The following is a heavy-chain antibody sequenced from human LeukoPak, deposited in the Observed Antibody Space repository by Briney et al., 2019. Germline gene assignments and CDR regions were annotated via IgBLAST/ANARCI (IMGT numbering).Heavy chain of an antibody. CDR2: LPYNGNKI. CDR1: GFTFSSFG. CDR3: AKDKGAYGSETGFDI. D-gene: IGHD4-17*01. J-gene: IGHJ4*02. V-gene: IGHV3-30*02. Sequence: GGSLRLSCAASGFTFSSFGMHWVRQAPGKGLEWVAFLPYNGNKIHYADSVKGRFTISRDNSKITLYLQMNSLRPEDTAVYYCAKDKGAYGSETGFDIWGQGILVTVSS.